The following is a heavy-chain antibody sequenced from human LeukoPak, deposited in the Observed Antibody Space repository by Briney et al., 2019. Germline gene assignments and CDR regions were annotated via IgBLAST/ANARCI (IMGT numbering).Heavy chain of an antibody. V-gene: IGHV4-4*02. CDR1: GGSISRSTW. CDR2: IHHSGTT. J-gene: IGHJ4*02. Sequence: SGTLSLTCAVSGGSISRSTWWSWVRQPPGKGLEWIGQIHHSGTTDYNPSLKSRVTISVDKSKNHFSLKVASVTAADTAVYYCAKGSGTSRPYYLDYWGRGTLVTVSS. D-gene: IGHD3/OR15-3a*01. CDR3: AKGSGTSRPYYLDY.